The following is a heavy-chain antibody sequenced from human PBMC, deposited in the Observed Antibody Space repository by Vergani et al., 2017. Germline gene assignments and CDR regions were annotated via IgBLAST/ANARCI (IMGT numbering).Heavy chain of an antibody. CDR1: GYTFTGYY. Sequence: QVQLVQSGAEVKKPGASVKVSCKASGYTFTGYYMHWVRQAPGQGLEWMGWINPNSGGTNYAQKFQGRVTMTRDTSISTAYMELSRLRSDDTAVYYCARTEYCSGGSCYSGAWFDPWGQGTLVTVSS. CDR3: ARTEYCSGGSCYSGAWFDP. J-gene: IGHJ5*02. D-gene: IGHD2-15*01. CDR2: INPNSGGT. V-gene: IGHV1-2*02.